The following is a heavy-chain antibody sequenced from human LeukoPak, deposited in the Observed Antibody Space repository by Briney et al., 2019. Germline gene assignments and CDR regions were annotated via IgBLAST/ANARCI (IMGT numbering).Heavy chain of an antibody. J-gene: IGHJ3*02. CDR1: GFTFSDCY. CDR3: ARVGRNYDSSGYYYDAFDI. V-gene: IGHV3-11*05. Sequence: GGSLRLSCAASGFTFSDCYMSWIRQAPGKGLEWVSYISSSSSYTNYADSVKGRFTISRDNAKNSLYLQMNSLRAEDTAVYYCARVGRNYDSSGYYYDAFDIWGQGTMVTVSS. D-gene: IGHD3-22*01. CDR2: ISSSSSYT.